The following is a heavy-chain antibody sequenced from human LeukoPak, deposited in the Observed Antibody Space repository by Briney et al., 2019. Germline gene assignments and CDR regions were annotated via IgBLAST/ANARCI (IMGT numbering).Heavy chain of an antibody. CDR2: IYHSGST. CDR3: ARAQLWFGEFPRAFDI. D-gene: IGHD3-10*01. V-gene: IGHV4-4*02. CDR1: GGSISSSDW. J-gene: IGHJ3*02. Sequence: SETLSLTCAVSGGSISSSDWWSWVRQPPGKGLEWIGEIYHSGSTNYIPSLKSRVTISIDKSKNQFSLKLSSVTATDTAVYYCARAQLWFGEFPRAFDIWGQGTMVTVSS.